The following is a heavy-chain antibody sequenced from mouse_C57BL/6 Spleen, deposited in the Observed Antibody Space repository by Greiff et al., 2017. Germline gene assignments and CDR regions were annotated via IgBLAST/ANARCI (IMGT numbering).Heavy chain of an antibody. J-gene: IGHJ3*01. V-gene: IGHV1-22*01. CDR3: ARRREGYSTPFAY. Sequence: VQLQQSGPELVKPGASVKMSCKASGYTFTDYNMHWVKQSHGKSLEWIGYINPNNGGTSYNQKFKGKATLTVNKSSSTAYMELRSLTSEDSAVYYCARRREGYSTPFAYWGQGTLVTVSA. CDR2: INPNNGGT. CDR1: GYTFTDYN. D-gene: IGHD2-5*01.